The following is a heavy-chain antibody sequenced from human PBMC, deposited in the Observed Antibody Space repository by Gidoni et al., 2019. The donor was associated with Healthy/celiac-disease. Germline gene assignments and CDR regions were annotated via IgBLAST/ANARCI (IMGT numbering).Heavy chain of an antibody. CDR3: ARERGSGWSYYYYGMDV. D-gene: IGHD6-19*01. J-gene: IGHJ6*02. CDR1: GGSISSGSYY. Sequence: QVQLQESGPGLVKPSQTLSLTCTVSGGSISSGSYYWSWIRQPAGKGLEWIGRIYTSGSTNYNPSLKSRVTISVDTSKNQFSLKLSSVTAADTAVYYCARERGSGWSYYYYGMDVWGQGTKVTVSS. CDR2: IYTSGST. V-gene: IGHV4-61*02.